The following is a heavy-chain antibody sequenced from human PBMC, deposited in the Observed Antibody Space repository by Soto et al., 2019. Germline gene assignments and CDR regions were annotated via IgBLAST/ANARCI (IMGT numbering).Heavy chain of an antibody. J-gene: IGHJ3*02. CDR2: INPNSGGT. V-gene: IGHV1-2*04. Sequence: ASVKVSCKASGYTFTGYYMHWVRQAPGQGLEWMGWINPNSGGTNYAQKFQGWVTMTRDTSISTAYMELSRLRSDDTAVYYCAKDQGHDILTGYAFDIWGQGTMVTVSS. CDR3: AKDQGHDILTGYAFDI. CDR1: GYTFTGYY. D-gene: IGHD3-9*01.